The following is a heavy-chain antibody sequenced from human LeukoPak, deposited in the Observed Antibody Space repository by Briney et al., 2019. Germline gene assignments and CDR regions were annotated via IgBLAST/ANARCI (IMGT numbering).Heavy chain of an antibody. J-gene: IGHJ5*01. CDR1: GDSITTGTYY. CDR2: IYTNGGT. V-gene: IGHV4-61*02. Sequence: NASQTLSLTCSVSGDSITTGTYYWNWVRQPAGEGLEWIGRIYTNGGTNYNPSLKSRVSILLDPSKNEFSLNLNSVTAADTAVYFCARRSISWFDSWGRGTLVTVSS. CDR3: ARRSISWFDS.